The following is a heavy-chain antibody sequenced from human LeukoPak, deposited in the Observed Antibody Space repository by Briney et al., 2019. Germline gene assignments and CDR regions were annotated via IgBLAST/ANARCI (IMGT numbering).Heavy chain of an antibody. CDR1: GYTFTSYS. V-gene: IGHV1-18*01. CDR3: ARGDIVVVPAARGPFDY. Sequence: ASVKVSCKASGYTFTSYSISWVRQAPGQGLEWMGWISAYNGNTNYAQKLQGRVTMTTDTSTSTAYMELRSLRSDDTAVYYCARGDIVVVPAARGPFDYWGQGTLVTVSS. CDR2: ISAYNGNT. D-gene: IGHD2-2*01. J-gene: IGHJ4*02.